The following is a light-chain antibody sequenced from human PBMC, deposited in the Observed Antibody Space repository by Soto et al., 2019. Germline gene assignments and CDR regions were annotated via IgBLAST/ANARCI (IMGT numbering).Light chain of an antibody. CDR3: QQYGSSRNT. J-gene: IGKJ2*01. V-gene: IGKV3-20*01. CDR1: QSVTSSY. CDR2: SAS. Sequence: ENVLTQSPGTLSLSPGERATLSCRASQSVTSSYLAWYQQKPGQAPRLLIYSASSRATGVPDRFSGSGSATDFTLTISRVEPEDFAVYYSQQYGSSRNTFGQGTKLEIK.